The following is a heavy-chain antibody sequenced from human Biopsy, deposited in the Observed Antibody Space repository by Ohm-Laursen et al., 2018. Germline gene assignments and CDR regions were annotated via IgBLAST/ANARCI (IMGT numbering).Heavy chain of an antibody. CDR1: GGSVSSGSYY. V-gene: IGHV4-61*01. CDR3: AGRPWPNAFDI. Sequence: SETLSLTCTVSGGSVSSGSYYWSWIRQPPGKGLEWIGYIYYSGSTNYNPSLKSRVTISVDTSRNQFSLKLSSVTAADTAVYYCAGRPWPNAFDIWGQGTMVNVSS. D-gene: IGHD5-12*01. J-gene: IGHJ3*02. CDR2: IYYSGST.